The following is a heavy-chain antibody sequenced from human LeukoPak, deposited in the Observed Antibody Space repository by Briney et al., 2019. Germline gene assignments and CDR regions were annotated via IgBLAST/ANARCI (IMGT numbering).Heavy chain of an antibody. CDR2: ISWNSGSI. CDR1: GFTFDDYA. V-gene: IGHV3-9*01. D-gene: IGHD3-16*01. J-gene: IGHJ6*02. CDR3: AKDKGGRDSYFYYYYGMDV. Sequence: PGRSLRLSCAASGFTFDDYAMHWVWQAPGKGLEWVLGISWNSGSIGYADSVKGRFTISRDNAKNSLYLQMNSLRAEDTALYYCAKDKGGRDSYFYYYYGMDVWGQGTTVTVSS.